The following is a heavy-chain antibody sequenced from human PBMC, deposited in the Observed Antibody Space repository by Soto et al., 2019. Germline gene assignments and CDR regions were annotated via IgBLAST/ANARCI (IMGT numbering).Heavy chain of an antibody. Sequence: SETLSLTCTVSGGSISSGGYYWSWIRQHPGKGLEWIGYIYYSGSTYYNPSLKSRVTISVDTSKNQFSLKLSSVTAADTAVYYCASLYGDYVQRSGPWGQGTLVTVSS. CDR2: IYYSGST. CDR3: ASLYGDYVQRSGP. CDR1: GGSISSGGYY. V-gene: IGHV4-31*03. D-gene: IGHD4-17*01. J-gene: IGHJ4*02.